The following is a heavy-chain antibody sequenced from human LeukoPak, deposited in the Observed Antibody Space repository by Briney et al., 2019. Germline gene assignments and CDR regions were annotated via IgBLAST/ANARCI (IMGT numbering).Heavy chain of an antibody. J-gene: IGHJ4*02. Sequence: GGSLRLSCAASGFTFSSYDMHWVRQVTGKGLEWVSGIGKSGHTYYAGSVKGRFTISRDNSENTLYLQMNSLRAEDTAVYYCTRVYGSGSYYSHCWGQGTLVTVSS. CDR1: GFTFSSYD. D-gene: IGHD3-10*01. V-gene: IGHV3-13*01. CDR2: IGKSGHT. CDR3: TRVYGSGSYYSHC.